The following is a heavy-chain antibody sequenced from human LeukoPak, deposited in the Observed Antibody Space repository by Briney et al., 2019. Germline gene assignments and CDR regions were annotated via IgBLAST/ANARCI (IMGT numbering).Heavy chain of an antibody. D-gene: IGHD3-10*01. CDR3: ARDGITMVRGVIKYYYGMDV. J-gene: IGHJ6*02. Sequence: GGSLRLSCAASGFTFSSNYMSWVRQAPGKGLEWVSVIYSGGSTNYADSVKGRFTISRDNSKNTLYLQMNSLRAEDTAVYYCARDGITMVRGVIKYYYGMDVWGQGTTVTVSS. CDR2: IYSGGST. CDR1: GFTFSSNY. V-gene: IGHV3-53*01.